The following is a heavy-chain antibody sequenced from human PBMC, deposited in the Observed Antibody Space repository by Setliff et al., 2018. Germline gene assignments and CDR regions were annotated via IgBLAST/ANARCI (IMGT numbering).Heavy chain of an antibody. CDR2: IYTSWST. D-gene: IGHD3-3*01. Sequence: PSETLSLTCTVSGDPMSSRRYYWAWIRQPAGKGLEWIGQIYTSWSTNYNPSLKSRVTTSLDTSNNQFSLSLSSVTAADTAVYYCARMSGFQYMDVWGKGTTVTVSS. J-gene: IGHJ6*03. CDR1: GDPMSSRRYY. V-gene: IGHV4-61*09. CDR3: ARMSGFQYMDV.